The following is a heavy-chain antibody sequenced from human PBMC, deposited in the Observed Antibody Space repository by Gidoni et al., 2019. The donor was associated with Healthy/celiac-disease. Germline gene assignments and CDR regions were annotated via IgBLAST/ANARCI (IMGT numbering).Heavy chain of an antibody. CDR3: ARHNGSSSWRWFDP. V-gene: IGHV5-10-1*03. Sequence: EVQLEQSGAEVKKPGESLRISCLGSGYSFPSYWISWVRQMPGKGLEWMGRIDPSDSYTNYSPSVQGHFTISADKSISTAYLQWSSLKASDTAMYYCARHNGSSSWRWFDPWGHGTLVTVSS. D-gene: IGHD6-13*01. J-gene: IGHJ5*02. CDR1: GYSFPSYW. CDR2: IDPSDSYT.